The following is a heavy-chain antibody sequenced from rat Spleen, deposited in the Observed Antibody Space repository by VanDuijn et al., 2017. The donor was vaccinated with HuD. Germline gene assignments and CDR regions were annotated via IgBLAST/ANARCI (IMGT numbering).Heavy chain of an antibody. V-gene: IGHV5-27*01. CDR3: TGGGHSAFNWFAY. Sequence: EVQLVESGGGLVQPGRSLKLSCAASGFTFSNYYMAWVRQAPTKGLEWVAYISTGGGSTYYRDSVKGRFTISSSNAKSPLYLQIDSLRSEDKATYYWTGGGHSAFNWFAYWGQGTLVTVSS. CDR1: GFTFSNYY. D-gene: IGHD3-3*01. CDR2: ISTGGGST. J-gene: IGHJ3*01.